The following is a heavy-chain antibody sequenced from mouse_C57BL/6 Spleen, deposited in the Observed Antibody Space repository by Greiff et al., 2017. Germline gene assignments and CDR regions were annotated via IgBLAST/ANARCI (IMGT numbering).Heavy chain of an antibody. V-gene: IGHV1-15*01. CDR1: GYTFTDYE. CDR3: TRGVDYDGAGYAMDY. CDR2: IDPETGGT. J-gene: IGHJ4*01. D-gene: IGHD2-4*01. Sequence: VQLQQSGAELVRPGASVTLSCKASGYTFTDYEMHWVKQTPVHGLEWIGAIDPETGGTAYNQKFKGKAILTADKSSSTAYMELRSLTSEDSAVYYCTRGVDYDGAGYAMDYWGQGTSGTVSS.